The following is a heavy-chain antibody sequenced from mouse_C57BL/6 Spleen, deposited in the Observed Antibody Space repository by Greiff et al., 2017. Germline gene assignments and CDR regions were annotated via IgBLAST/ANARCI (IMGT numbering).Heavy chain of an antibody. CDR3: ARSGYGNNSAWFAD. CDR1: YFAFMASA. Sequence: LQQSGAELVRPGSSVKLSCKDSYFAFMASAMHWVKQRPGHGLEWIGSFTMYSDATAYSENFQGKATLTANTSSSTADMALSSLTSEDSAVYFCARSGYGNNSAWFADWGQGTLVTVSA. D-gene: IGHD2-1*01. V-gene: IGHV1-49*01. CDR2: FTMYSDAT. J-gene: IGHJ3*01.